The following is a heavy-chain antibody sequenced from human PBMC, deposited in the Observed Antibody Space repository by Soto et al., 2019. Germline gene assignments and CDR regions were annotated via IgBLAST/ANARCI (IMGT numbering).Heavy chain of an antibody. Sequence: GSLRLSCAASGFTFSRSWMTWVRQAPGKGLVWVARIKQDGSETYYVDSVKGRLSISRDNAKNSLSLQMNSMRVADTRAYYCAMNARSLDVRGQGTPVTVSS. V-gene: IGHV3-7*01. CDR3: AMNARSLDV. CDR2: IKQDGSET. CDR1: GFTFSRSW. J-gene: IGHJ6*02.